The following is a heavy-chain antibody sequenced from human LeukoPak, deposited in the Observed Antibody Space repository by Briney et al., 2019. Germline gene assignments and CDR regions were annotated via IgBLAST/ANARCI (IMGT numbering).Heavy chain of an antibody. Sequence: PGGSLRLSCAASGFTFSSYAMSWVRQAPGKGLEWVSSISSSSSYIYYADSVKGRFTISRDNAKNSLYLQMNSLRAEDTAVYYCARGIDGSGSYTLLDYWGQGTLVTVSS. J-gene: IGHJ4*02. D-gene: IGHD3-10*01. CDR3: ARGIDGSGSYTLLDY. CDR2: ISSSSSYI. CDR1: GFTFSSYA. V-gene: IGHV3-21*01.